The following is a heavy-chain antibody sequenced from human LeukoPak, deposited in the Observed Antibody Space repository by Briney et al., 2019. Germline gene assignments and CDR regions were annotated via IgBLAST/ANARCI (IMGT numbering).Heavy chain of an antibody. Sequence: GGSLRLSCAASGFTFTTYSMNWVRQAPGKGLEWVSSITASSTSMYYADSVKGRFIISRDNSKNTLYLQMNSLRAEDTAVYYCARVWTDSSGYLRRIGYYFDYWGQGTLVTVSS. CDR2: ITASSTSM. J-gene: IGHJ4*02. D-gene: IGHD3-22*01. CDR1: GFTFTTYS. V-gene: IGHV3-21*04. CDR3: ARVWTDSSGYLRRIGYYFDY.